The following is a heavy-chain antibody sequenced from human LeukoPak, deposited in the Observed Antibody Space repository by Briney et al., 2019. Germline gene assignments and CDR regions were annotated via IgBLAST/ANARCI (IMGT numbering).Heavy chain of an antibody. D-gene: IGHD5-12*01. CDR3: ASSLVATILPHYYYYMDV. J-gene: IGHJ6*03. V-gene: IGHV4-59*01. CDR2: IYYSGST. Sequence: PSETLSLTCTVSGGSISSYYWSWIRQPPGKGLEWIGYIYYSGSTNYNPSLKSRVTISVDTSKNQFSLKLSSVTAADTAVYYCASSLVATILPHYYYYMDVWGKGTTVTVSS. CDR1: GGSISSYY.